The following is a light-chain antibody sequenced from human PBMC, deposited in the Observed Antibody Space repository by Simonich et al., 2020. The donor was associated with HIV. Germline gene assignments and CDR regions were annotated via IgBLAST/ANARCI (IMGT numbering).Light chain of an antibody. CDR3: QQYYSTPLT. Sequence: DIVMTQSPDSLAVSLGERATINCKSSQSVLYSSNNKNYLLWYQQKPGQPPNLLIYWASTRESGVPDRFSGSGSGTDFTLTISSLQAEDVAVYYCQQYYSTPLTFGGGTKVEIK. CDR1: QSVLYSSNNKNY. J-gene: IGKJ4*01. CDR2: WAS. V-gene: IGKV4-1*01.